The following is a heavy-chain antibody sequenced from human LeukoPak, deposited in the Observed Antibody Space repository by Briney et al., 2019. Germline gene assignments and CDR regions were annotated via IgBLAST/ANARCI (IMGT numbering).Heavy chain of an antibody. J-gene: IGHJ4*02. CDR2: IIPILGTA. CDR3: ARGGYSYGTSFDY. CDR1: GGTFSSYA. D-gene: IGHD5-18*01. V-gene: IGHV1-69*11. Sequence: SVKVSCKASGGTFSSYAISWVRQAPGQGLEWLGRIIPILGTANYAQKFQGRVTITTDESTSTAYMELSSLRSEDTAVYYCARGGYSYGTSFDYWGQGTLVTVSS.